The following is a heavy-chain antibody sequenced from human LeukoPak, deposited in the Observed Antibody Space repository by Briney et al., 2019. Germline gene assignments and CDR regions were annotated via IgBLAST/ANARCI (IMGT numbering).Heavy chain of an antibody. J-gene: IGHJ4*02. CDR2: IKQGGSEK. V-gene: IGHV3-7*04. CDR1: GFIFSSYW. D-gene: IGHD2-21*02. CDR3: VRVRGDYYFDY. Sequence: GGSLRLSCAAPGFIFSSYWTTWVRQAPGKGLEWVANIKQGGSEKYYVDSVKGRFTISRDNAKNSLYLQTNSLRGEDTAVYYCVRVRGDYYFDYWGQGTLVTVSS.